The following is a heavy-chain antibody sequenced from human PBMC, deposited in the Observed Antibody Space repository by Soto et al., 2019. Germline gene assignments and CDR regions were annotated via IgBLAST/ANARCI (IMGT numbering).Heavy chain of an antibody. J-gene: IGHJ6*02. CDR2: ISAHDGHT. Sequence: QVQLVQSGAEVQKPGASVKVSCKASGYTFTTYGITWVRQAPGQGLEWVGWISAHDGHTSYAQKLQDRVTMTTDAPTSTDDMDRRSLRSDDSSVYYCARGQGEYCSGGSCDANYVYSGMDFCGQGTTVTVSS. CDR3: ARGQGEYCSGGSCDANYVYSGMDF. CDR1: GYTFTTYG. D-gene: IGHD2-15*01. V-gene: IGHV1-18*01.